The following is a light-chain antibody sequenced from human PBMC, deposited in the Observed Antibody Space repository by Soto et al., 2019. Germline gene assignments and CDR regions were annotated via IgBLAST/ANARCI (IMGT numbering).Light chain of an antibody. Sequence: QSALTQPPSASGSPGQSVTISCAGSINDLGGYDYVSWYQQHPGEAPRLIIYEVTKRPSGVPDRFSGSKSGNTASLTVSGLQAEDEAAYYCSSYAGSNNDVFGTGTKLTVL. CDR1: INDLGGYDY. CDR3: SSYAGSNNDV. V-gene: IGLV2-8*01. J-gene: IGLJ1*01. CDR2: EVT.